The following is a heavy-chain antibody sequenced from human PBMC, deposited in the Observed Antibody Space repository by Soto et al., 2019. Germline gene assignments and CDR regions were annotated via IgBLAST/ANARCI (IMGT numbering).Heavy chain of an antibody. Sequence: ASVKVSCKASGYTFTSYAMHWVREAPGQRLEWMGWINAGNGNTKYSQKFQGRVTITRDTSASTAYMELSSLRSEDTAVYYCARGTLIAARPPRDYWGQGTLVTVSS. CDR2: INAGNGNT. CDR1: GYTFTSYA. CDR3: ARGTLIAARPPRDY. J-gene: IGHJ4*02. V-gene: IGHV1-3*01. D-gene: IGHD6-6*01.